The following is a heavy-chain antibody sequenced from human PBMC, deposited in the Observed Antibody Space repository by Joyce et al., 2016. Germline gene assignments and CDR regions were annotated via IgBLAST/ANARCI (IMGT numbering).Heavy chain of an antibody. CDR2: ISRSGDLI. J-gene: IGHJ4*02. V-gene: IGHV3-48*03. Sequence: QLVESGGGLVQPGGSLILSCAASGFIFSSKEMNWVREAPGKGMEWNEYISRSGDLIHYADAVRGRFTISRDNAGSSLYLQMESRRAEETVMYYGASPSCAVWGQGSLVSVSS. CDR3: ASPSCAV. CDR1: GFIFSSKE.